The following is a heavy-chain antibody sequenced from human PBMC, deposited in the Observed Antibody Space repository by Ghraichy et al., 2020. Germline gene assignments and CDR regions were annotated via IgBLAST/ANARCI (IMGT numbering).Heavy chain of an antibody. J-gene: IGHJ6*02. CDR2: IYYSGST. V-gene: IGHV4-39*01. D-gene: IGHD1-26*01. CDR3: ARLGWENPYYYYGMDV. CDR1: GGSISSSSYY. Sequence: SETLSLTCTVSGGSISSSSYYWGWIRQPPGKGLEWIGSIYYSGSTYYNPSLKSRVTISVDTSKNQFSLKLSSVTAADTAVYYCARLGWENPYYYYGMDVWGQGTTVTVSS.